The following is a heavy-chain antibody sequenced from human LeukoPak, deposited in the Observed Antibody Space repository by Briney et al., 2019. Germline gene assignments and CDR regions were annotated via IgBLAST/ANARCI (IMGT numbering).Heavy chain of an antibody. D-gene: IGHD3-3*01. CDR3: AKDFHKFKYYDFWSGYYKSWFDP. Sequence: GGSLRLSCAASGFTFSSYAMSWVRQAPGKGLEWVSAISGSGGSTYYADSVKGRFTISRDNSKNTLYLQMNSLRAEDTAVYYCAKDFHKFKYYDFWSGYYKSWFDPWGQGTLVTVSS. CDR2: ISGSGGST. J-gene: IGHJ5*02. CDR1: GFTFSSYA. V-gene: IGHV3-23*01.